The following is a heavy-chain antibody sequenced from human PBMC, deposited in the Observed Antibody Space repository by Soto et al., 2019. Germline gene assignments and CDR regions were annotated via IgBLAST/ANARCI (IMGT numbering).Heavy chain of an antibody. CDR2: IIPIFGTA. Sequence: ASVKVSCKASGGTFSSYAISWVRQAPGQGLEWMGGIIPIFGTANYAQKFQGRVTITADESTSTAYMELSSLRSEDTAVYYCARDLVESPSYYYDSSGYYLPSFDYWGQGTLVTAPQ. CDR3: ARDLVESPSYYYDSSGYYLPSFDY. CDR1: GGTFSSYA. D-gene: IGHD3-22*01. J-gene: IGHJ4*02. V-gene: IGHV1-69*13.